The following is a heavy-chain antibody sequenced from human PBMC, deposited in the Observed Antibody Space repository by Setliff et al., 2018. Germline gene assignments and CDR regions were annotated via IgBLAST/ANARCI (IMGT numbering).Heavy chain of an antibody. Sequence: SETLSLTCAVSGGSFSGYYWSWIRQRPGKGLEWIGEIHHSGGTSYNPSLKSRITISIDTSKNQFSLNLNSVTAADTAVYFCASTPRGGINITTRAGAFDSWGQGTLVTVSS. J-gene: IGHJ4*02. CDR1: GGSFSGYY. D-gene: IGHD6-6*01. V-gene: IGHV4-34*01. CDR3: ASTPRGGINITTRAGAFDS. CDR2: IHHSGGT.